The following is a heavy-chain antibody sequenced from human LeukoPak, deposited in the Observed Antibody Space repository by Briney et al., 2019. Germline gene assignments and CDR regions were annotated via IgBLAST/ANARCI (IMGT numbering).Heavy chain of an antibody. J-gene: IGHJ4*02. CDR2: IYTVVTT. V-gene: IGHV3-53*01. Sequence: GGSLRLSCAASGFIVSSNYVSWVRQAPGKGLEWVSVIYTVVTTHYAPSVMGRFTISRDDSQNTVHLHMSGLRDEDTALYYCAREGRFQFFDYWGQGTLVAVSS. CDR3: AREGRFQFFDY. CDR1: GFIVSSNY. D-gene: IGHD2-21*01.